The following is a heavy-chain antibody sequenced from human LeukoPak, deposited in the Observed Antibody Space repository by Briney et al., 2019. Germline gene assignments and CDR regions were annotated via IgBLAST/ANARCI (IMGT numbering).Heavy chain of an antibody. CDR2: ISGTSSPV. V-gene: IGHV3-48*01. J-gene: IGHJ4*02. D-gene: IGHD3-3*01. CDR1: GFTFSSYS. CDR3: ARVDDFGVVQFHFDY. Sequence: SGGSLRLSCAASGFTFSSYSMNWVRQAPGKGLEWVSYISGTSSPVYYADSVKGRFTISRDNAKNSLYLQMNSLRPEDTAVYYCARVDDFGVVQFHFDYWGQGTLVTVSS.